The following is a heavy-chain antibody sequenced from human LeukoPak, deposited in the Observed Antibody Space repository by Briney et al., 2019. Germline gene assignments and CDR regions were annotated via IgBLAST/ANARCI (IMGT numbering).Heavy chain of an antibody. CDR2: IYHSGST. CDR1: GYSISSGYY. V-gene: IGHV4-38-2*02. J-gene: IGHJ4*02. Sequence: PSETLSLTCTVSGYSISSGYYWGWIRQPPGKGLEWIGSIYHSGSTYYNPSLKSRVTISVDTSKNQFSLKLSSVTAADTAVYYCARLKGGSGSYRFDYWGQGTLVTVSS. CDR3: ARLKGGSGSYRFDY. D-gene: IGHD3-10*01.